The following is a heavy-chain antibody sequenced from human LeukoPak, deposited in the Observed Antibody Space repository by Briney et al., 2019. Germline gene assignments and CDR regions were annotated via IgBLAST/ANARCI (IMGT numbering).Heavy chain of an antibody. CDR1: GYTFTSYG. J-gene: IGHJ6*02. CDR2: INPNSGGT. D-gene: IGHD3-10*01. Sequence: ASVKVSCKASGYTFTSYGISWVRQAPGQGLEWMGWINPNSGGTNYAQKFQGRVTMTRDTSISTAYMELSRLRSDDTAVYYCARHGSGSYYGYYYYYGMDVWGQGTTVTVSS. V-gene: IGHV1-2*02. CDR3: ARHGSGSYYGYYYYYGMDV.